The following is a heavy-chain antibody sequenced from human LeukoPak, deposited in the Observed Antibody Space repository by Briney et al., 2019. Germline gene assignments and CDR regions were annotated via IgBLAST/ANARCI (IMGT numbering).Heavy chain of an antibody. V-gene: IGHV4-61*08. CDR3: ARQRAPGRNFDL. CDR1: GGSISSGGYY. Sequence: SETLSLTCTVSGGSISSGGYYWSWIRQPPGKGLEWIGYIYYSGSTNYNPSLKSRVTISVDTSKNQFSLKLSSVTAADTAVYYCARQRAPGRNFDLWGRGTLVTVSS. CDR2: IYYSGST. D-gene: IGHD2-2*01. J-gene: IGHJ2*01.